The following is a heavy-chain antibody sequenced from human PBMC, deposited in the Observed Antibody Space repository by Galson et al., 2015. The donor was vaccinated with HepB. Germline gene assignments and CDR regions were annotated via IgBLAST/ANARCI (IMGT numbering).Heavy chain of an antibody. CDR3: ASTRPYYYGSGSYYTSHYFDY. CDR1: GFTFSSYS. Sequence: SLRLSCAASGFTFSSYSMNWVRQAPGKGLEWVSYISSSSSTIYYADSVKGRFTISRDNAKNSLYLQMNSLRAEDTAVYYCASTRPYYYGSGSYYTSHYFDYWGQGTLVTVSS. V-gene: IGHV3-48*01. J-gene: IGHJ4*02. CDR2: ISSSSSTI. D-gene: IGHD3-10*01.